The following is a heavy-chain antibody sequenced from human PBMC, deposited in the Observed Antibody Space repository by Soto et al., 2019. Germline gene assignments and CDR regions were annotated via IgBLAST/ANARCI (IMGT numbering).Heavy chain of an antibody. V-gene: IGHV5-51*01. CDR2: IYPGDSDT. Sequence: PGEALKISCKGSGYSFTSYWIGWVRQMPGKGLEWMGIIYPGDSDTRYSPSFQGQVTISADKSISTAYLQWSSLKASDTAMYYCARPRSSSRNYYGMEVWGQGTTVTLSS. D-gene: IGHD6-13*01. CDR3: ARPRSSSRNYYGMEV. CDR1: GYSFTSYW. J-gene: IGHJ6*02.